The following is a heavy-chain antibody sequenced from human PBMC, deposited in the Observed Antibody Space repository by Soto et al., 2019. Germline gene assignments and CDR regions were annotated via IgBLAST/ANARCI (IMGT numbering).Heavy chain of an antibody. CDR3: AKDRAAAGSFGMDV. Sequence: GSLRLSCVASGFTFNSYAMSWVRQAPGKGLEWVSDISGSGGTTYYAVSVKGRFTISRDNSKDTLYLEMNRLRAEDTAVYYCAKDRAAAGSFGMDVWGQGTTVTVSS. D-gene: IGHD6-13*01. V-gene: IGHV3-23*01. CDR2: ISGSGGTT. CDR1: GFTFNSYA. J-gene: IGHJ6*02.